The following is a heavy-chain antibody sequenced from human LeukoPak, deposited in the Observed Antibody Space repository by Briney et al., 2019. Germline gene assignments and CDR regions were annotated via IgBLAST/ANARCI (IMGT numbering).Heavy chain of an antibody. Sequence: SETLSLTCAVYGGSFSGYYWSWIRQPPGKGLEWIGEINHSGSTNYNPSPKSRVTISVDTSKNQFSLKLSSVTAADTAVYYCARDLRDFWSGYPFDYWGQGTLVTVSS. V-gene: IGHV4-34*01. CDR2: INHSGST. D-gene: IGHD3-3*01. CDR3: ARDLRDFWSGYPFDY. J-gene: IGHJ4*02. CDR1: GGSFSGYY.